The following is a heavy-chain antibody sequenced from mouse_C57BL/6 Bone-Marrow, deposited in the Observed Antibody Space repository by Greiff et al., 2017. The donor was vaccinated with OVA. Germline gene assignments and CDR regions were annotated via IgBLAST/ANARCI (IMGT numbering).Heavy chain of an antibody. CDR2: FYPGSGSI. J-gene: IGHJ4*01. CDR3: ARHEGSYYGSSPYAMDY. D-gene: IGHD1-1*01. Sequence: QVQLQQSGAELVKPGASVKLSCKASGYTFTEYTIHWVKQRSGQGLEWIGWFYPGSGSIKYNEKFKDKATLTSDKSSSTVYMELSRLTSEDSAVYFCARHEGSYYGSSPYAMDYWGQGTSVTVSS. V-gene: IGHV1-62-2*01. CDR1: GYTFTEYT.